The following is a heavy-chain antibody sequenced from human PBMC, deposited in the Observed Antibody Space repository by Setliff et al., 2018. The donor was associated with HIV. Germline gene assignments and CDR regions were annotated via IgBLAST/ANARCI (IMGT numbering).Heavy chain of an antibody. CDR1: GFIFSGYT. V-gene: IGHV3-21*01. Sequence: GGSLRLSCAASGFIFSGYTMVWVRQAPGKGLEWVSSISSSGNFIYYEDSVKGRFTMSRDNAKNSLYLQMDSLRVEDTGFYYCARELYREWDYWGQGTLVTVSS. CDR3: ARELYREWDY. J-gene: IGHJ4*02. D-gene: IGHD3-16*02. CDR2: ISSSGNFI.